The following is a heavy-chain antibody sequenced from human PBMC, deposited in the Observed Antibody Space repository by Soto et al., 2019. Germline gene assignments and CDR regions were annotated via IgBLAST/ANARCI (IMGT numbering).Heavy chain of an antibody. Sequence: EVQLVESGGGLVQPGGSRRLSCTASGFTFSDYWMSWVRQAPGKGLEWVAIIKQDEGDKYYVDSVKGRFTISRDNAENSLYLQMNGLRAEDTAVYYCARGTNVDSAYRWFDSWGQGTLVTVSS. J-gene: IGHJ5*01. CDR3: ARGTNVDSAYRWFDS. CDR1: GFTFSDYW. CDR2: IKQDEGDK. V-gene: IGHV3-7*01. D-gene: IGHD3-16*01.